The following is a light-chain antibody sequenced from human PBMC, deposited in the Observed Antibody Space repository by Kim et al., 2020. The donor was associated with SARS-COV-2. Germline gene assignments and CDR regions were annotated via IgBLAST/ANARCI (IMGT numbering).Light chain of an antibody. CDR1: QSLEHSNGNTY. CDR2: KIS. V-gene: IGKV2-24*01. J-gene: IGKJ1*01. CDR3: MQATDFPRT. Sequence: PVSSSCRSSQSLEHSNGNTYLSWLQQRPGQPPRLLIYKISNRLSGVPDRFSGSGAGTDFTLRINRVELEDVGVYYCMQATDFPRTFGQGTKVDIK.